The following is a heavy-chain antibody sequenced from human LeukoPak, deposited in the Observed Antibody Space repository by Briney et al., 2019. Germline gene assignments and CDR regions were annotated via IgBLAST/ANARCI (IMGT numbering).Heavy chain of an antibody. V-gene: IGHV3-74*01. J-gene: IGHJ5*02. CDR2: INSDGSST. D-gene: IGHD2-21*02. CDR3: ARDRLYCGGDCLDP. Sequence: AGGSLRLSCAASGFAFSSYWMHWVRQAPGKGLVWVSRINSDGSSTSYADSVKGRFTISRDNAKNTLYLQMNSLRAEDTAVYYCARDRLYCGGDCLDPWGQGTLVTVSS. CDR1: GFAFSSYW.